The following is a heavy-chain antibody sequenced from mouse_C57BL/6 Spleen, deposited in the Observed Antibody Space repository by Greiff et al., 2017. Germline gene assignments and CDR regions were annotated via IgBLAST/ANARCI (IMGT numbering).Heavy chain of an antibody. V-gene: IGHV1-76*01. CDR1: GYTFTDYY. CDR3: AREGLGRQDYFDY. D-gene: IGHD4-1*01. CDR2: IYPGSGNT. J-gene: IGHJ2*01. Sequence: QVQLQQSGAELVRPGASVKLSCTASGYTFTDYYINWVKQRPGQGLEWIARIYPGSGNTYYNEKFKGQATLTEEKSTSTAYMQSSSLTSEDTAFYCCAREGLGRQDYFDYWGQGTTLTVSS.